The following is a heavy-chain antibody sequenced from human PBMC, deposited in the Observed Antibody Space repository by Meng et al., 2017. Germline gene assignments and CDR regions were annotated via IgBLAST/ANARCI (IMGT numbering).Heavy chain of an antibody. CDR3: ARGGAASSFDY. Sequence: QLCRHGLWMKMHGTSGKVSCKASGYLFSSYAMNWVRQAPGQGLEWMGWINTNTGNPTYAQGFTGRFVFSLDTSFSTAYLQISSLKAEDTAVYYCARGGAASSFDYWGQGTLVTVSS. D-gene: IGHD1-26*01. V-gene: IGHV7-4-1*02. CDR2: INTNTGNP. J-gene: IGHJ4*02. CDR1: GYLFSSYA.